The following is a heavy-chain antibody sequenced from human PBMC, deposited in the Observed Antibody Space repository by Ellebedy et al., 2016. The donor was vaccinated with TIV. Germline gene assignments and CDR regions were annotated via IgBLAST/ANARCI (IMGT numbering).Heavy chain of an antibody. J-gene: IGHJ3*01. CDR1: GYTFTSYD. V-gene: IGHV1-2*02. CDR3: AADWSGRRFKADAFDV. CDR2: INTYSGGV. D-gene: IGHD3-3*01. Sequence: ASVKVSCXTSGYTFTSYDINWVRQAPGQGLEWMGCINTYSGGVDYAQNFQGRVTMTRDTSISTAYMELRSLRSDDTAVYYCAADWSGRRFKADAFDVWGQGTMVTVSS.